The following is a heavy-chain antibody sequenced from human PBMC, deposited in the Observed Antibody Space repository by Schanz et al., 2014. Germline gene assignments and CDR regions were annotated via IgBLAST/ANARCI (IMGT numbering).Heavy chain of an antibody. D-gene: IGHD5-18*01. Sequence: QVQLVQSGAEVKKPGSSVKVSCKASGGTFSSYTISWVRQAPGQGLEWMGRIISILGIPNYAQKFQGRVTMTTDTSTGTAYMVLRSLRADDTALYYSTKGGLSYALSAFDIWGQGTMVTVSS. CDR2: IISILGIP. CDR1: GGTFSSYT. V-gene: IGHV1-69*02. CDR3: TKGGLSYALSAFDI. J-gene: IGHJ3*02.